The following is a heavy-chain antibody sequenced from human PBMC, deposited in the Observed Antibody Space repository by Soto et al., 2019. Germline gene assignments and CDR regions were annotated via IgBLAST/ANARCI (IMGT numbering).Heavy chain of an antibody. V-gene: IGHV3-30*18. CDR1: GFTFSSYG. Sequence: QVQLVESGGGVVQPGRSLRLSCAASGFTFSSYGMHWVRQAPGKGLEWVAVISYDGSNKYYADSVKGRFTISRDNSKNTLYLQTNSLRAEDTAVYYCAKGWQGGATTGVGYWGQGTLVTVSS. J-gene: IGHJ4*02. CDR3: AKGWQGGATTGVGY. D-gene: IGHD1-26*01. CDR2: ISYDGSNK.